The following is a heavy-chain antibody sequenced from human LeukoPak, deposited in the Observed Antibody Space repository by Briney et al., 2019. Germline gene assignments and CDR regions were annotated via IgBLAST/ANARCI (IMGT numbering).Heavy chain of an antibody. CDR2: IIPIFGTA. CDR1: GGTFSSYA. V-gene: IGHV1-69*05. Sequence: SVKVSCRASGGTFSSYAISWVRQAPGQGLEWMGGIIPIFGTANYAQKFQGRVTITTDESTSTAYMELSSLRSEDTAVYYCARDIRDIVVVPAARDYYYYMDVWGKGTTVTVSS. CDR3: ARDIRDIVVVPAARDYYYYMDV. J-gene: IGHJ6*03. D-gene: IGHD2-2*01.